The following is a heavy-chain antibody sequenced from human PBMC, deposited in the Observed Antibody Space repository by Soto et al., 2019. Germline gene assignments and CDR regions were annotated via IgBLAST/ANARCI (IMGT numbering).Heavy chain of an antibody. V-gene: IGHV3-30*03. CDR2: ISYEGSNE. J-gene: IGHJ6*02. CDR3: ARDPGGDYYYYFMDV. Sequence: PGGSLRLSCVASGFTFRNYVMHWVRQAPGQGLECVASISYEGSNEYYADSVKGRFTISRDKTKNTLYLQMNSLRAEGTALYYCARDPGGDYYYYFMDVWGQGTTVTVSS. CDR1: GFTFRNYV.